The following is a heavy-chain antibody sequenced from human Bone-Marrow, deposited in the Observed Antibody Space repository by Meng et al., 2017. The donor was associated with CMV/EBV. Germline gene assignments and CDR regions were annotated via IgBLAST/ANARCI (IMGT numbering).Heavy chain of an antibody. D-gene: IGHD4-17*01. V-gene: IGHV3-11*01. CDR1: GFTFSDYY. CDR3: VREDVGDYFFDT. J-gene: IGHJ4*02. CDR2: ISGSGIHI. Sequence: GESLKISCAASGFTFSDYYMSWIRQAPGKGLEWLSYISGSGIHIYYSDSVKGRFTISRDTPKNSVYLQMDRLRAEDTALYYCVREDVGDYFFDTWGQGTLVTVSS.